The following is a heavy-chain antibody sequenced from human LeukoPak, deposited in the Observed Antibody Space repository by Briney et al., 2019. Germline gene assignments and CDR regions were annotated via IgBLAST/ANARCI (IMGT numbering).Heavy chain of an antibody. CDR3: AREVPENFNFDY. J-gene: IGHJ4*02. D-gene: IGHD2/OR15-2a*01. Sequence: ASVKVSCKASGYTFASYYTHWVRQAPGQGLEWMGIIKPSGGSTLYAQKFQGRVTVASDMSTSTVYVELSSLRSEDTAVYYCAREVPENFNFDYWGQGTLVTVSS. CDR2: IKPSGGST. V-gene: IGHV1-46*01. CDR1: GYTFASYY.